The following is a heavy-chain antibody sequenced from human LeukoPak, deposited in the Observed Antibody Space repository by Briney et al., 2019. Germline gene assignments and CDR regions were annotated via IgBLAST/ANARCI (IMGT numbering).Heavy chain of an antibody. V-gene: IGHV3-21*01. J-gene: IGHJ3*02. CDR2: ISSSSSYI. CDR3: ARESATGAFDI. Sequence: GGSLRLSCAASGFTFSSYSMNWVRQAPGKGLEWVSSISSSSSYIYYADSVKGRFTISRDNAKNSLYLQMNSLRAEDTAVYYCARESATGAFDIWGQGTMVTVSS. CDR1: GFTFSSYS.